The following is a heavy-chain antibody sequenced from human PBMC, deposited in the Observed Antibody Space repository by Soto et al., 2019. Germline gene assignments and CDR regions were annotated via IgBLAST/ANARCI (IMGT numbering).Heavy chain of an antibody. J-gene: IGHJ3*02. D-gene: IGHD4-17*01. V-gene: IGHV4-31*03. Sequence: PSETLSLTCTVSGGSISSGGYYWSWIRQHPGKGLEWIGYIYYSGSTYYNPSLKSRVTISVDTSKNQFSLKLSSVTAADTAVYYCAKTTVTTMMAFDIWGQGTMVTVSS. CDR1: GGSISSGGYY. CDR2: IYYSGST. CDR3: AKTTVTTMMAFDI.